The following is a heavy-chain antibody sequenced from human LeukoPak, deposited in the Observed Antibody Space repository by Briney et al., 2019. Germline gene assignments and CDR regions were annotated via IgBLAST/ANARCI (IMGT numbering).Heavy chain of an antibody. Sequence: GRSLRLSCAASGFTFSSYAMHWVRQAPGKGLEWVAVISYDGSNKYYADSVKGRFTISRDNSKNTLYLQMNSLRAEDTAVYYCARDGLDSSGPVAFDIWGQGTMVTVSS. CDR3: ARDGLDSSGPVAFDI. CDR1: GFTFSSYA. V-gene: IGHV3-30*04. D-gene: IGHD3-22*01. J-gene: IGHJ3*02. CDR2: ISYDGSNK.